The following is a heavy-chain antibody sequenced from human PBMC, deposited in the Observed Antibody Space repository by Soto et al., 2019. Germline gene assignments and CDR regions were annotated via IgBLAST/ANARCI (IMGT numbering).Heavy chain of an antibody. Sequence: QVQLVQSGPEVRKPGASVRLSCATSGYNFNHYYIHWVRQATGQGLEWMGIINLRGGTTEYAHKFRGRVTVPGDTSTRTAYMELSSRRYEDTALYFCARGPDDSDVPRWDHWGQGTLITVSS. V-gene: IGHV1-46*02. CDR1: GYNFNHYY. J-gene: IGHJ4*02. CDR2: INLRGGTT. CDR3: ARGPDDSDVPRWDH. D-gene: IGHD4-17*01.